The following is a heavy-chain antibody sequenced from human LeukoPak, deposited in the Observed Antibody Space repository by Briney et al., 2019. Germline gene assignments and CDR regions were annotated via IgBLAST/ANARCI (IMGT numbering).Heavy chain of an antibody. CDR3: ARENGYSCLDV. CDR2: INPNSGGT. D-gene: IGHD5-18*01. Sequence: ASVKVSCKTSGYTFTNYGISWVRQAPGQGLEWMGWINPNSGGTNYAQKFQGRVTMTRDTSISTAYMELSRLRSDDTAVYYCARENGYSCLDVWGQGITVTVSS. CDR1: GYTFTNYG. V-gene: IGHV1-2*02. J-gene: IGHJ6*02.